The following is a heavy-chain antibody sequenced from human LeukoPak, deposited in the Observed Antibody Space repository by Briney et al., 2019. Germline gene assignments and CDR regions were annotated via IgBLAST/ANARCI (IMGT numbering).Heavy chain of an antibody. CDR3: TKALGSGSYYKLDY. J-gene: IGHJ4*02. D-gene: IGHD3-10*01. V-gene: IGHV3-23*01. CDR1: GFIFSSYA. CDR2: ISGSGSST. Sequence: GGSLRPSCAASGFIFSSYAMSWVRQAPGKGLEWVSAISGSGSSTYYADSVKGRFTISRDNSKNTLYLQMNSLRAEDTAVYYCTKALGSGSYYKLDYWGQGTLVTVSS.